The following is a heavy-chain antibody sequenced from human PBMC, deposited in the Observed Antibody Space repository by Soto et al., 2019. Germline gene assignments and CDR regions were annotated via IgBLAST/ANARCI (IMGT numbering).Heavy chain of an antibody. J-gene: IGHJ4*02. CDR2: INAGNGKA. D-gene: IGHD3-22*01. Sequence: ASVKGSCKASGYTFTSYAMHWVRQAHGQRLEWMGWINAGNGKANYAQKCQGRVTITGDESTSTAYMELSSLRSEDTAVYYCAGGYYDSSGYTYFDYWGQGTLVTVSS. CDR1: GYTFTSYA. CDR3: AGGYYDSSGYTYFDY. V-gene: IGHV1-3*01.